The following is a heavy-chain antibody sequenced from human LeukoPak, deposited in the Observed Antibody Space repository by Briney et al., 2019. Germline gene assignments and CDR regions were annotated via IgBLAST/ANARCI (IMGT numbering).Heavy chain of an antibody. J-gene: IGHJ4*02. CDR3: ATVRYFDWSLSDY. CDR2: ISSSSSDT. CDR1: GFTFSNYY. Sequence: GGSLRLSCAASGFTFSNYYMSWIRQAPGKGLEWVSYISSSSSDTIYADSVKGRFTISRAKAKNSMYLQMNRLPAQATALYYCATVRYFDWSLSDYWGQGTLVTVSS. D-gene: IGHD3-9*01. V-gene: IGHV3-11*03.